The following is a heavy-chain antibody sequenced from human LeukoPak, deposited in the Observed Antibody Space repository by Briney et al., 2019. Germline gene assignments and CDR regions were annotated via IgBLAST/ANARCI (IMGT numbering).Heavy chain of an antibody. D-gene: IGHD6-19*01. Sequence: PSETLSLTCIVSSGSISNRNYYWGWIRQPPGKGLEWIGSINFSWNTYYNPSLKSRVTVSIDTSKNQFSLKLNSVTAADTAVYYCASRPSVGGRGDEYFQHWGQGTLVTVSS. CDR3: ASRPSVGGRGDEYFQH. V-gene: IGHV4-39*01. J-gene: IGHJ1*01. CDR2: INFSWNT. CDR1: SGSISNRNYY.